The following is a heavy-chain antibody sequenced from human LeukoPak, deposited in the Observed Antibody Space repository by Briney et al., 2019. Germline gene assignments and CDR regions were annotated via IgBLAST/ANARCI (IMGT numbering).Heavy chain of an antibody. D-gene: IGHD6-13*01. J-gene: IGHJ4*02. CDR1: GYIFTTYW. CDR2: IYPGDSDP. V-gene: IGHV5-51*01. CDR3: VRHGLGSSWFGFDY. Sequence: GESLRISCKGSGYIFTTYWIGWVRQMPGKGLEWMGIIYPGDSDPRYSPSFQGQVTISADKSISTAYLQWSSLKASDSAMYYCVRHGLGSSWFGFDYWGQGTLVTVSS.